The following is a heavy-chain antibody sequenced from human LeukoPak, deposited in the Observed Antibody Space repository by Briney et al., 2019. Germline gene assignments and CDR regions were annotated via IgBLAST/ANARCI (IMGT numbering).Heavy chain of an antibody. CDR2: ISYDGSNK. CDR1: GFTFSSYG. Sequence: GRSLRLSCAASGFTFSSYGMHWVRQAPGKGLEWVAVISYDGSNKYYADSVKGRFTISRVNSKNTLYLQMNSLRAEDTAVYYCAKDRNSYIVGATRGLKFDYWGQGTLVTVSS. CDR3: AKDRNSYIVGATRGLKFDY. V-gene: IGHV3-30*18. D-gene: IGHD1-26*01. J-gene: IGHJ4*02.